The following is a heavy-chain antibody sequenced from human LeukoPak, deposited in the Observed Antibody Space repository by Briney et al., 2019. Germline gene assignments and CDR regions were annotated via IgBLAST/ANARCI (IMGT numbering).Heavy chain of an antibody. J-gene: IGHJ4*02. CDR1: GGTFSSYA. CDR2: IIPIFGTA. CDR3: ARRRGGYSYASREYYFDY. D-gene: IGHD5-18*01. Sequence: SVKVSCKASGGTFSSYAISWVRQAPGQGLEWMGGIIPIFGTANYAQKFQGRVTITADESTSTAYMELSSLRSEDTAVYYCARRRGGYSYASREYYFDYWGQGTLVTVSS. V-gene: IGHV1-69*13.